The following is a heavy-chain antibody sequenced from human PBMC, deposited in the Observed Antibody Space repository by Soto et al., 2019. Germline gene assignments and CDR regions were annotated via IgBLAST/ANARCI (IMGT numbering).Heavy chain of an antibody. D-gene: IGHD4-17*01. V-gene: IGHV1-69*13. CDR3: AKSAPMDAGDKYYYDF. Sequence: SVRVSCKASGGTFSTFGISWVRQAPGQGLEWMGGIIPFFGTARYSQKFEDRITITADESTNTVYMDLRSLTSEDTAIYYCAKSAPMDAGDKYYYDFWGQGALVTVSS. CDR2: IIPFFGTA. CDR1: GGTFSTFG. J-gene: IGHJ4*02.